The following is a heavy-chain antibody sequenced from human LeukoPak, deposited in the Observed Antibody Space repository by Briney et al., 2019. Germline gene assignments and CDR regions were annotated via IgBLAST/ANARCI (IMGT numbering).Heavy chain of an antibody. J-gene: IGHJ4*02. CDR3: ARDLILGSSTSHIFDY. CDR2: INPNSGDT. D-gene: IGHD2-2*01. CDR1: GYTFTGYY. Sequence: KPGASVKASCKASGYTFTGYYMHWVRQAPGQGLEWMGWINPNSGDTNYGQKFQGRVTMTRDTSISTAYMELSRLRSDDTAVYYCARDLILGSSTSHIFDYWGQGTLVTVSS. V-gene: IGHV1-2*02.